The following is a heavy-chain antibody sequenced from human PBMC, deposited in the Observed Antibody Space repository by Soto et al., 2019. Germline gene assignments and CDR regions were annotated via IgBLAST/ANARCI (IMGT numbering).Heavy chain of an antibody. Sequence: SVKVSCKASGGTFSSYTISWVRQAPGQGLEWMGRIIPILGIANYAQKFQGRVTITADKSTSTAYMELSSLRSEDTAVYYCAHPAVGSGSFDYWGQGTLVTVSS. CDR1: GGTFSSYT. V-gene: IGHV1-69*02. CDR2: IIPILGIA. CDR3: AHPAVGSGSFDY. J-gene: IGHJ4*02. D-gene: IGHD3-10*01.